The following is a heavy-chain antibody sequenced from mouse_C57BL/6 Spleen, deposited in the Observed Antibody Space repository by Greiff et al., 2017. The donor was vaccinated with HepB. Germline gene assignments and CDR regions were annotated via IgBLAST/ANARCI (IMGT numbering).Heavy chain of an antibody. Sequence: EVQRVESGGDLVKPGGSLKLSCAASGFTFSSYGMSWVRQTPDKRLEWVATISSGGSYTYYPDSVKGRFTISRDNAKNTLYLQMSSLKSEDTAMYYCARQRGYGYDDYAMDYWGQGTSVTVSS. J-gene: IGHJ4*01. V-gene: IGHV5-6*01. D-gene: IGHD2-2*01. CDR1: GFTFSSYG. CDR3: ARQRGYGYDDYAMDY. CDR2: ISSGGSYT.